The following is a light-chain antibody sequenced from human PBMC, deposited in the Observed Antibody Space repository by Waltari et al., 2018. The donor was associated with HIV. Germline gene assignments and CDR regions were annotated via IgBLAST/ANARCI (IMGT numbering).Light chain of an antibody. J-gene: IGLJ1*01. CDR2: DVT. CDR3: CSYAGSSTFV. CDR1: SSDVGNYHY. Sequence: QSALTQPASVSGSPGQSITISCTGTSSDVGNYHYVPWYQQHPGKAPKLMIYDVTKRPSGISDRFSGSKSGNTASLTISGLQAEDEADYYCCSYAGSSTFVFGTGTKVTVL. V-gene: IGLV2-23*02.